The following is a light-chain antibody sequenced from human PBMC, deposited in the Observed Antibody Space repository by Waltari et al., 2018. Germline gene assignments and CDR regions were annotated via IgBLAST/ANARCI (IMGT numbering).Light chain of an antibody. CDR3: QQYGSLPWT. CDR1: ESFTNDY. CDR2: DAS. Sequence: EVVLTQSSGTLSLSQGGRATLSCRASESFTNDYLAWYQQKPGQAPRLLIYDASIRATGIPDRFSGSGSGTDFTLTITRLEPEDFAVYHCQQYGSLPWTFGQGTKV. V-gene: IGKV3-20*01. J-gene: IGKJ1*01.